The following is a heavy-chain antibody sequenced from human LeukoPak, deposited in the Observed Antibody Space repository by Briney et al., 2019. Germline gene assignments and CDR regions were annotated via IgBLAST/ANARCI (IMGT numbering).Heavy chain of an antibody. CDR3: ARAAFGPQWGSVYNWFDP. D-gene: IGHD6-19*01. CDR2: INHSGST. V-gene: IGHV4-34*01. J-gene: IGHJ5*02. Sequence: SETLSLTCAVYGGSFSGYYWSWIRQPPGKGLEWIGEINHSGSTNYNPSLKSRVTISVDTSKNQFSLKLSSVTAADTAVYYCARAAFGPQWGSVYNWFDPWGQGTLVTVSS. CDR1: GGSFSGYY.